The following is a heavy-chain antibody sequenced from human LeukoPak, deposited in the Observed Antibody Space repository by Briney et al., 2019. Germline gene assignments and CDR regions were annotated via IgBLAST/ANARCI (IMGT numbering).Heavy chain of an antibody. V-gene: IGHV1-2*02. CDR2: INSNSGGT. Sequence: ASVKVSCKASGYTFTGYYIHWVRQAPGQGLEWMGWINSNSGGTKYAQKFQGRVTMTRDTSISTAYMELSRLRSDDTAVYYCARLLSRQWCLSGYWGQGSLVTVSS. CDR3: ARLLSRQWCLSGY. CDR1: GYTFTGYY. J-gene: IGHJ4*02. D-gene: IGHD2-15*01.